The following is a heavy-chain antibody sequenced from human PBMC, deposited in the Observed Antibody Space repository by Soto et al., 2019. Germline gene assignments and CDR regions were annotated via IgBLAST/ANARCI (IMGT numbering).Heavy chain of an antibody. J-gene: IGHJ3*02. Sequence: QVQLVESGGGVVQPGRSLRLSCAASGFTFSSYAMHWVRQAPGKGLEWVAVISYDGSNKYYADSVKGRFTISRDNSKNTLYQQMNSLRAEDTAVYYCARGSGGGDAFDIRDQGTMVTVSS. CDR3: ARGSGGGDAFDI. CDR2: ISYDGSNK. D-gene: IGHD2-15*01. V-gene: IGHV3-30-3*01. CDR1: GFTFSSYA.